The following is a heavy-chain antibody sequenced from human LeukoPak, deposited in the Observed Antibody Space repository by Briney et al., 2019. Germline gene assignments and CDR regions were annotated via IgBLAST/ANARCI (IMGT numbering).Heavy chain of an antibody. V-gene: IGHV3-23*01. D-gene: IGHD2-21*02. Sequence: AGGSLRLSCAASGFTFSNYAMNWVRQAPGKGLEWVSTITASGDNTDYADSVKGRFTISRDNSKNTLSAQMNSLRAEDTAIYYCAKAYCGGDCYSFDYWGQGTLVTVSS. J-gene: IGHJ4*02. CDR2: ITASGDNT. CDR1: GFTFSNYA. CDR3: AKAYCGGDCYSFDY.